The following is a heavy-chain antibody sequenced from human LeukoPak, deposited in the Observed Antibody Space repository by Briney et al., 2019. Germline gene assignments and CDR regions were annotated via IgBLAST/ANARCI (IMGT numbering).Heavy chain of an antibody. Sequence: SGGSLRLSCAASGFTFSNAWMSWVRQAPGKGLEWVGRIKSKTDGGTTDYAAPVKGRFTISRDDSKNTLYLQMNSLRAEDTAVYYCARGIFIAAAGIYFDYWGQGTLVTVSS. CDR1: GFTFSNAW. J-gene: IGHJ4*02. CDR3: ARGIFIAAAGIYFDY. CDR2: IKSKTDGGTT. D-gene: IGHD6-13*01. V-gene: IGHV3-15*01.